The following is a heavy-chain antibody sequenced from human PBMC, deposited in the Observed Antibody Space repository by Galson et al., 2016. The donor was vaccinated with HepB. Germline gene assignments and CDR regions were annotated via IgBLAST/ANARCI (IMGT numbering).Heavy chain of an antibody. J-gene: IGHJ5*02. CDR2: ISSSSSTI. Sequence: SLRLSCAGTGFTFSSYNMNWVRQAPGKGLDWISYISSSSSTIYYADSVKGRFIISRDNAKNSLYLQMNSLRDEDTAVYYCARESISIFGEMIHNWFDPWGQGTLVTVSS. D-gene: IGHD3-3*01. CDR1: GFTFSSYN. V-gene: IGHV3-48*02. CDR3: ARESISIFGEMIHNWFDP.